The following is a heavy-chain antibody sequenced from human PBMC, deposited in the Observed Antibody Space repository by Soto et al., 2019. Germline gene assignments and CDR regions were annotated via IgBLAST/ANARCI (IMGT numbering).Heavy chain of an antibody. CDR2: IYYTGAT. Sequence: QVHLQESGPGLVKPSETLSLTCTVSSDSISGYYWSWIRQPPTKGLEWIGYIYYTGATRYNPSLKSRVTISVDTSQNQFSLKLSSVTAADTAVYYCARGGSGWPFDFWGQGTLVTVSS. D-gene: IGHD6-19*01. V-gene: IGHV4-59*01. CDR3: ARGGSGWPFDF. CDR1: SDSISGYY. J-gene: IGHJ4*02.